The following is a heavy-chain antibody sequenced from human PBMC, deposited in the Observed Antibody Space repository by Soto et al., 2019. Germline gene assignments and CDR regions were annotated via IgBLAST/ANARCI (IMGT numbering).Heavy chain of an antibody. CDR3: ARDHVDTPMTNFDY. D-gene: IGHD5-18*01. CDR1: GYTFISYY. J-gene: IGHJ4*02. CDR2: INPSDAYT. V-gene: IGHV1-46*01. Sequence: QVQLVQSGAEVKKPGASVKVSCRASGYTFISYYIHWVRQAPGQGLEWMGLINPSDAYTDYAQKFQGRVTXTRXTXTSIVYMELSSLRSEDTAIYYCARDHVDTPMTNFDYWGQGTLVTVSS.